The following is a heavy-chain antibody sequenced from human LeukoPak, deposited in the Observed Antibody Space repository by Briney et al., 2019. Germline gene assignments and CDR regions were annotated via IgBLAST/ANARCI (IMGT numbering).Heavy chain of an antibody. D-gene: IGHD3-22*01. CDR3: AKDGAYYDSSGYYSDFDY. Sequence: GGSLRLSCAASGFTFSSYGMHWVRQAPGRRLEWVAFIRYDGSNKYYAGSVKGRFTISRDNSKNTLYLQMNSLRAEDTAVYYCAKDGAYYDSSGYYSDFDYWGQGTLVTVSS. CDR1: GFTFSSYG. V-gene: IGHV3-30*02. CDR2: IRYDGSNK. J-gene: IGHJ4*02.